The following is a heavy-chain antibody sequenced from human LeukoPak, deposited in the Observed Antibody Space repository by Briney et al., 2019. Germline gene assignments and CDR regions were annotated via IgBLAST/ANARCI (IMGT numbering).Heavy chain of an antibody. CDR1: GFTFSSYA. CDR3: ARPHCSGGSCYPYYFDY. D-gene: IGHD2-15*01. J-gene: IGHJ4*02. V-gene: IGHV3-64*01. Sequence: GGSLRLSCAASGFTFSSYAMHWVRQAPGKGLEYVSAISSNGGSTYYANSAKGRFTISRDNSKNTLYLQMGSLRAEDMAVYYCARPHCSGGSCYPYYFDYWGQGTLVTVSS. CDR2: ISSNGGST.